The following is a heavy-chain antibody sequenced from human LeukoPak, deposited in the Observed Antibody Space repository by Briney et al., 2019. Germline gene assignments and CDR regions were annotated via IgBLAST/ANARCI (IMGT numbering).Heavy chain of an antibody. CDR1: GYTFTGYY. CDR3: LTMIVFVRNS. Sequence: APVKVSCKASGYTFTGYYMHWVRQAPGQGLEWMGWINPNNGGTNYAQKFQGRVTMTRDTSINTAYMELSRLRSDDTAMYYCLTMIVFVRNSWGQGTLVTVSS. D-gene: IGHD3-22*01. CDR2: INPNNGGT. J-gene: IGHJ4*02. V-gene: IGHV1-2*02.